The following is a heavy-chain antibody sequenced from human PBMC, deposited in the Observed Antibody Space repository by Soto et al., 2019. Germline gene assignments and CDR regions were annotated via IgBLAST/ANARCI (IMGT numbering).Heavy chain of an antibody. CDR3: ARGTYFDY. J-gene: IGHJ4*02. CDR2: ISAYNDHT. D-gene: IGHD1-1*01. V-gene: IGHV1-18*01. CDR1: GYIMTTSG. Sequence: QVQLVQSGTGVKKPGASVKVSCKASGYIMTTSGASWVRQAPGQGLEWVGWISAYNDHTNYAQKFQGSVTMTTDTSTSTAYMELRSLRSDDTAVYYCARGTYFDYWGQGTLVTVSS.